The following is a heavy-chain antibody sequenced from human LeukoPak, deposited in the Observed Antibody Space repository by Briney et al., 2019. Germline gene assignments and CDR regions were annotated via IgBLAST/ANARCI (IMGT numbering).Heavy chain of an antibody. CDR3: ARVRAEPLHPGYYYYMDV. CDR1: GDSISRGNYY. CDR2: IYTSRST. D-gene: IGHD3-10*01. Sequence: SETLSLTCTVSGDSISRGNYYWTWIRQPAWKGLEGIGRIYTSRSTNYNPSLKSLVTISVDTSKTQFSLKLSSVTAAATAVHYCARVRAEPLHPGYYYYMDVWGKGTTVTISS. J-gene: IGHJ6*03. V-gene: IGHV4-61*02.